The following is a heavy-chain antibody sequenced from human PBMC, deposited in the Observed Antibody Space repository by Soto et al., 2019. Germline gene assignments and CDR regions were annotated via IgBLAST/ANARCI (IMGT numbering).Heavy chain of an antibody. CDR3: ARDSYYYDSSGYYYFNWFDP. Sequence: PSETLSLTCTVSGGSISSGGYYWSWIRQHPGKGLEWIGYIYYSGSTYYNPSLKSRVTISVDTSKNQFSLKLSSVTAADTAVYYCARDSYYYDSSGYYYFNWFDPRGQGTLVTVSS. V-gene: IGHV4-31*03. J-gene: IGHJ5*02. D-gene: IGHD3-22*01. CDR2: IYYSGST. CDR1: GGSISSGGYY.